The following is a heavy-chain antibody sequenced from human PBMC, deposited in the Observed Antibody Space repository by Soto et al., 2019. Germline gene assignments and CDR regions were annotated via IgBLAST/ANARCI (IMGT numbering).Heavy chain of an antibody. J-gene: IGHJ5*02. Sequence: SETLSLTCTVSGGSISSGGYYWSWIRQHPGKGLEWIGYIYYGGSTYYNPSLKSRVTISVDTSKNQFSLKLSSVTAADTAVYYCARDNGPLYGSGSYYAINWFDPWGQGTLVTVSS. D-gene: IGHD3-10*01. V-gene: IGHV4-31*03. CDR3: ARDNGPLYGSGSYYAINWFDP. CDR2: IYYGGST. CDR1: GGSISSGGYY.